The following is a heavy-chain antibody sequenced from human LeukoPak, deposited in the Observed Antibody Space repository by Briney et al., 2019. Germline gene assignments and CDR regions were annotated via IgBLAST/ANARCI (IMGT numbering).Heavy chain of an antibody. V-gene: IGHV3-7*03. J-gene: IGHJ4*02. CDR1: GITFSRYW. CDR2: IKQDGGEK. Sequence: PGGSLRLSCVDSGITFSRYWMSWVRQAPGKGLEWVANIKQDGGEKYYVDSVEGRFTISRDNAKNSLYLQMNSLRVEDTAVYYCARDGRPLDYWGQGTLVTVSS. CDR3: ARDGRPLDY.